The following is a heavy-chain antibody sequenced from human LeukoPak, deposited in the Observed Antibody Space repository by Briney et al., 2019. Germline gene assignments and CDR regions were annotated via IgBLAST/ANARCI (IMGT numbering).Heavy chain of an antibody. Sequence: ASVKVSCKASGCTFTRYYMHWVRQAPGQGLEWMGIINPSGGSTSYAQKFQGRVTMTRDTSTSTVYMELSSLRSEDTAMYYCARSELLYRNSWGLDYWGQGTLVTVSS. V-gene: IGHV1-46*01. CDR1: GCTFTRYY. D-gene: IGHD2-15*01. J-gene: IGHJ4*02. CDR3: ARSELLYRNSWGLDY. CDR2: INPSGGST.